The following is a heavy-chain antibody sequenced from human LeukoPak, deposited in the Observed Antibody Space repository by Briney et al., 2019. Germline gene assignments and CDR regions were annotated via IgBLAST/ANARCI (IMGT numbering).Heavy chain of an antibody. CDR2: INPNSGAI. CDR3: ARDLSSTSNWELDC. Sequence: ASVKVSCKASGYTFTGYYMHWVRQAPGPGLEWMGRINPNSGAIEYAQQFQGRVTMTRDTFISTAYMELSRLSSDDTAVYYCARDLSSTSNWELDCWGQGTLVTVSS. V-gene: IGHV1-2*06. J-gene: IGHJ4*02. CDR1: GYTFTGYY. D-gene: IGHD1-7*01.